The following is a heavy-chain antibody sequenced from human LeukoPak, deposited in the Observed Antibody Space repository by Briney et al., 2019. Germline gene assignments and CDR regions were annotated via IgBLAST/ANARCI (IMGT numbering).Heavy chain of an antibody. Sequence: GGSLRLSCAASGFTFSNYAMSWVRQAPGKGLEWVSAISGSASSTYHADSVEGRFAISRDNSKNTLYLQMNSLRADDTAVYYCAMKAVPRPRLHDAFDFWGQGTVVSVSS. CDR3: AMKAVPRPRLHDAFDF. CDR2: ISGSASST. CDR1: GFTFSNYA. J-gene: IGHJ3*01. D-gene: IGHD5-24*01. V-gene: IGHV3-23*01.